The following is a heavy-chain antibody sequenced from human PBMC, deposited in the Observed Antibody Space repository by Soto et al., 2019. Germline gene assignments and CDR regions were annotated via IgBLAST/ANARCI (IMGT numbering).Heavy chain of an antibody. V-gene: IGHV2-5*02. Sequence: TETLTLTCRFSGFSLTTSGVGVGWIRQSPRKAPEWLALIYWDDDKRYSASLKSRLTITKDTSKNQVVLTVSDLDPTDTATYYCAHRVLRTVFGLVTTTAIYFDFWGQGTPVTVSS. CDR1: GFSLTTSGVG. CDR2: IYWDDDK. J-gene: IGHJ4*02. D-gene: IGHD3-3*01. CDR3: AHRVLRTVFGLVTTTAIYFDF.